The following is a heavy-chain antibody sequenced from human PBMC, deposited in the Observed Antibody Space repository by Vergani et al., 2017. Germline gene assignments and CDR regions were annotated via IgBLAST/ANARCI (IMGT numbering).Heavy chain of an antibody. J-gene: IGHJ4*02. Sequence: EVQLVESGGGLVKPGGSLRLSCAASGFTFSSYSMNWVRQAPGKGLEWVSSISSSTSYIYYADSVKGRFTISRDNAKNSLYLQMNSLRAEDTAVYYCARDHSRITMIVVVTSPDYWGQGTLVTVSS. CDR3: ARDHSRITMIVVVTSPDY. D-gene: IGHD3-22*01. CDR2: ISSSTSYI. CDR1: GFTFSSYS. V-gene: IGHV3-21*01.